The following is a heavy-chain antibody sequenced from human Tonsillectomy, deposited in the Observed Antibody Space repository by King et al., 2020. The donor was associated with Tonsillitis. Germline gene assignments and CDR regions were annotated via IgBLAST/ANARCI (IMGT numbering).Heavy chain of an antibody. J-gene: IGHJ6*02. CDR2: IIPMFDTT. Sequence: QLVQSGAEVKKPGSSVKVSCKASGDTFSNYAISWVRQAPGQGLEWMGVIIPMFDTTNYAQKLQGRVTITADESRRTAYLGLSSLRSEDTGVYYCARVGEGGPSSYYGMDVWGQGTTVTVSS. CDR1: GDTFSNYA. V-gene: IGHV1-69*01. D-gene: IGHD3-16*01. CDR3: ARVGEGGPSSYYGMDV.